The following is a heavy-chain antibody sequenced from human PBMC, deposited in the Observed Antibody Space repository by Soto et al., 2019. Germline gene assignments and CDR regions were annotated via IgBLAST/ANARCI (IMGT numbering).Heavy chain of an antibody. CDR1: GGTFSSYA. J-gene: IGHJ6*02. CDR3: ARDRRYSGSDTGRFYYGMDV. V-gene: IGHV1-69*12. CDR2: IIPIFGTA. D-gene: IGHD1-26*01. Sequence: QVQLVQSGAEVKKPGSSVKVSCKASGGTFSSYAISWVRQAPGQGLEWMGGIIPIFGTANYAQKFQGRVTIPADESTSTAYMELSSLISEDTAVYYCARDRRYSGSDTGRFYYGMDVWGQGTTVTVSS.